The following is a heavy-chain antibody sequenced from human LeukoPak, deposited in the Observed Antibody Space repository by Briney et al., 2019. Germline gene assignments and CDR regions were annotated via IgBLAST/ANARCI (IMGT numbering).Heavy chain of an antibody. CDR3: ARQTTLATDF. CDR2: IWYDGTNK. Sequence: PGGSLRLSCATSGFIFSNYGMHWVRQAPGKGLEWVALIWYDGTNKYYANSEKGRFIISRDNSNNTLFLQMNSLRVEDTAIYYCARQTTLATDFWGQGTLVTVSS. D-gene: IGHD4-23*01. V-gene: IGHV3-33*01. J-gene: IGHJ4*02. CDR1: GFIFSNYG.